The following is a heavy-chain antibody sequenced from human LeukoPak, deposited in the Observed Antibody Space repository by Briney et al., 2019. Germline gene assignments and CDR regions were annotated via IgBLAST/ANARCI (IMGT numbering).Heavy chain of an antibody. CDR2: ISSTGTTI. V-gene: IGHV3-48*03. CDR1: GFTFSNYE. J-gene: IGHJ4*02. CDR3: ARDFYSSFGFDY. Sequence: PGGSLRLSCTASGFTFSNYEMDWVRQAPGKGLEWVSYISSTGTTIHYADSVRGRFTISRDNAKNSLYLQMNSLRAEDTAVYYCARDFYSSFGFDYWGQGTLVTVSS. D-gene: IGHD3-22*01.